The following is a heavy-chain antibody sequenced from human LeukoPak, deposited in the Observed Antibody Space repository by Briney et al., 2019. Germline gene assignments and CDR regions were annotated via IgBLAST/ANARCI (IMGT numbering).Heavy chain of an antibody. CDR3: TRDPTQYLRYGYFDY. CDR1: GFTFSSSA. J-gene: IGHJ4*02. Sequence: GGSLRLSCAASGFTFSSSAMNWVRQAPGKGLEWVSSINNVGSHIYYAGSVRGRFTISRDNAKNSLYLQISSLRAEDTAVYYCTRDPTQYLRYGYFDYWGQGTLVTVSS. V-gene: IGHV3-21*01. CDR2: INNVGSHI. D-gene: IGHD4-11*01.